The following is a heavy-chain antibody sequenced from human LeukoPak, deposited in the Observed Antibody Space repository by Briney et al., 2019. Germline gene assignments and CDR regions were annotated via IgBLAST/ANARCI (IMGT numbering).Heavy chain of an antibody. D-gene: IGHD3-22*01. J-gene: IGHJ5*02. CDR1: GGSISSGSYY. V-gene: IGHV4-61*02. CDR2: GYTSGST. CDR3: ARDEWNYYDSSGYYYDGWFDP. Sequence: SQTLSLTCTVSGGSISSGSYYWSWIRQPAGKGLEWIGRGYTSGSTHYNPSLKSRVTISVDTPKNQFSLKLSSVTAADTAVYYCARDEWNYYDSSGYYYDGWFDPWGQGTLVTVSS.